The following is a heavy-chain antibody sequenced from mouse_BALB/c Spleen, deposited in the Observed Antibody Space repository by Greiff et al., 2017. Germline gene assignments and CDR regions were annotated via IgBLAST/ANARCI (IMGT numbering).Heavy chain of an antibody. CDR3: AREYGNYAGVYFDY. CDR2: ISTYYGDA. Sequence: VQGVESGAELVRPGVSVKISCKGSGYTFTDYAMHWVKQSHAKSLEWIGVISTYYGDASYNQKFKGKATMTVDKSSSTAYMELARLTSEDSAIYYCAREYGNYAGVYFDYWGQGTTLTVSS. CDR1: GYTFTDYA. J-gene: IGHJ2*01. V-gene: IGHV1S137*01. D-gene: IGHD2-10*02.